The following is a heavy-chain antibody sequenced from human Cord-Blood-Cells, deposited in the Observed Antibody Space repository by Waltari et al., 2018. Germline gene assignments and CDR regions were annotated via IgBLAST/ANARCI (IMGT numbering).Heavy chain of an antibody. V-gene: IGHV1-69*01. CDR2: IIPIFGAS. D-gene: IGHD6-13*01. Sequence: QVQLVQSGAEVKKPGSSAKVSCKASGGTFSSYAISWVLQHPGQWLEWLGGIIPIFGASNYAQKFQGRVTITADESTSTAYMELSSLRSEDTAVYYCARDSIAAAGHDAFDIWGQGTMVTVSS. CDR1: GGTFSSYA. J-gene: IGHJ3*02. CDR3: ARDSIAAAGHDAFDI.